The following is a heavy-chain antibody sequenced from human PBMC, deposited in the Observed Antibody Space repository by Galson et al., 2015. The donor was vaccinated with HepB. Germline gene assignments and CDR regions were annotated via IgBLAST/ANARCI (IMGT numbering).Heavy chain of an antibody. J-gene: IGHJ6*02. D-gene: IGHD5-12*01. Sequence: SLRLSCAASGFTFSSYSMNWVRQAPGKGLEWVSSISSSSSYIYYADSVKGRFTISRDNAKNSLYLQMNSLRAEDTAVYYCARMGGGYDPFDPYYYYGMDVWGQGTTVTVSS. CDR2: ISSSSSYI. V-gene: IGHV3-21*01. CDR3: ARMGGGYDPFDPYYYYGMDV. CDR1: GFTFSSYS.